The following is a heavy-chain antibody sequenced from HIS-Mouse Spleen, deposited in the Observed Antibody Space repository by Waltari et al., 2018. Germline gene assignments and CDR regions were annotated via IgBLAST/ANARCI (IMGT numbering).Heavy chain of an antibody. D-gene: IGHD6-13*01. J-gene: IGHJ2*01. V-gene: IGHV4-39*07. CDR2: IYYSGRT. CDR1: GGSISSSSYY. Sequence: QLQLQESGPGLVKPSETLSLTCTVSGGSISSSSYYWGWVCQPPGKGLEGIGSIYYSGRTYYNPSLKSRVTISVDTSKNQFSRKLGSVTAADTAVYYCAREIPYSSSWYDWYFDLWGRGTLVTVSS. CDR3: AREIPYSSSWYDWYFDL.